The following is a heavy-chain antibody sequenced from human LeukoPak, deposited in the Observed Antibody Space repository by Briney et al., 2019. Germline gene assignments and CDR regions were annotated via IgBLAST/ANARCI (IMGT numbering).Heavy chain of an antibody. D-gene: IGHD3-9*01. V-gene: IGHV3-23*01. J-gene: IGHJ4*02. CDR2: ISGSGGST. Sequence: AISGSGGSTYYADSVKGRFTISRDNSKNTLYLQMNSLRAEDTAVYYCASFTQRPDFDWLSPFDYWGQGTLVTVSS. CDR3: ASFTQRPDFDWLSPFDY.